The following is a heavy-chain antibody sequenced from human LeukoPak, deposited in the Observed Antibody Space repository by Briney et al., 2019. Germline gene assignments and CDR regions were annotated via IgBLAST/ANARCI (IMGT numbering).Heavy chain of an antibody. V-gene: IGHV3-23*01. Sequence: PGGSLRLSCAASGFTFSSYAMSWVRQAPGKGLEWVSAISGSGGSTYYADSVKGRFTISRDNSKNTLYLQMNSLRAEDMAVYYCAQEPYSYGLYAPHWGQGTLVTVSS. CDR3: AQEPYSYGLYAPH. J-gene: IGHJ4*02. CDR1: GFTFSSYA. CDR2: ISGSGGST. D-gene: IGHD5-18*01.